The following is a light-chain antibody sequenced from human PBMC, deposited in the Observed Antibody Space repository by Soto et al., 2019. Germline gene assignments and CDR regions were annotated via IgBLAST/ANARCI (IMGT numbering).Light chain of an antibody. CDR1: QSVSSSY. CDR2: GAS. J-gene: IGKJ5*01. V-gene: IGKV3-20*01. CDR3: FSWA. Sequence: EIVLTQSPGTLSLSPGERATLSCRASQSVSSSYLAWYQQKPGQAPRLLIYGASSRATGIPDRFSGSGSGTDFTLTISRLEPEDFAVYYCFSWAFGQGTRLEIK.